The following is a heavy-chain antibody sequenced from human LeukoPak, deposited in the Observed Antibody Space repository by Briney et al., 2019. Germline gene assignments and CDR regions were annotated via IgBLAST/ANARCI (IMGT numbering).Heavy chain of an antibody. Sequence: PSETLSLTRTVSGGSLSSSHYYWGWIRHTPGKGLEWIGTIYYSGTTYYNPSLESRATISEDTSKNQFSLTLRSVTAADTAVYYCARQISDYYYYYIDVWGKGTTVTVSS. D-gene: IGHD3-10*01. CDR1: GGSLSSSHYY. J-gene: IGHJ6*03. V-gene: IGHV4-39*01. CDR2: IYYSGTT. CDR3: ARQISDYYYYYIDV.